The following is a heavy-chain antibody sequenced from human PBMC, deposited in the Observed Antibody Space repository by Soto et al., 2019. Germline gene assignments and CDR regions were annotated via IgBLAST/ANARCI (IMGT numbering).Heavy chain of an antibody. V-gene: IGHV4-34*01. D-gene: IGHD3-3*01. CDR1: GGSFSGYY. Sequence: SETLSLTCAVYGGSFSGYYWSWIRQPPGKGLEWIGEINHSGSTNYNPSLKSRVTISVDTSKNQFSLKLSSVTAADTAVYYCARGTDYDFWSGYYFDYWGQGTLVTV. CDR2: INHSGST. CDR3: ARGTDYDFWSGYYFDY. J-gene: IGHJ4*02.